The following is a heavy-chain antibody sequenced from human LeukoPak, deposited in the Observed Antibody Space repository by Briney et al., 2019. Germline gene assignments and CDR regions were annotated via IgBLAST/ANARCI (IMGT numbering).Heavy chain of an antibody. CDR3: GVSSFGWFDP. J-gene: IGHJ5*02. Sequence: ASVKVSCKASGYTFTSYGISWVRQAPGQGLEWMGWISAYNGNTNYAQKLQGRVTMTTDTSTSTAYMELRSLRSDDTAAYYCGVSSFGWFDPWGQGTLVTVSS. D-gene: IGHD6-13*01. V-gene: IGHV1-18*01. CDR1: GYTFTSYG. CDR2: ISAYNGNT.